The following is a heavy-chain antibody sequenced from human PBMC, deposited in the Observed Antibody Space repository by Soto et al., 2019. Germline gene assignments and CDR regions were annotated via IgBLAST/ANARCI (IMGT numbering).Heavy chain of an antibody. V-gene: IGHV3-30*18. Sequence: QVQLVESGGGVVQPGRSLRLSCAASGFTFSSYGMHWVRQAPGKGLEWVAVISYDGSNKYYADSVKGRFTISRDNSKNTLYLQMNSLRAEDTAVYYCAKPFDYGDYAEYFQHWGQGTLVTVSS. D-gene: IGHD4-17*01. CDR2: ISYDGSNK. CDR3: AKPFDYGDYAEYFQH. CDR1: GFTFSSYG. J-gene: IGHJ1*01.